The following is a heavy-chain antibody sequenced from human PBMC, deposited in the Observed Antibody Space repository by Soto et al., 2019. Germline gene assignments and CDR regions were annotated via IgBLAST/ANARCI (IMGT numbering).Heavy chain of an antibody. V-gene: IGHV4-34*01. Sequence: SETLSLTCAVYGGSFSGYYWSWIRQPPGKGLEWIGEINHSGSTNYNPSLKSRVTISVDTSRNQFSLKLSSVTAADTAVYYCARPHYYYYYMDVWGKGTTVTVSS. J-gene: IGHJ6*03. CDR2: INHSGST. CDR3: ARPHYYYYYMDV. CDR1: GGSFSGYY.